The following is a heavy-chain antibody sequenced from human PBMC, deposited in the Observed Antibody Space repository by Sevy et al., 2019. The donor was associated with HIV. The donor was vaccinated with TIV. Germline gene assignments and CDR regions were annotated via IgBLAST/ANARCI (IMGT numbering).Heavy chain of an antibody. Sequence: SGPTLVKPTQTLTLTCTFSGFSLSTSGVGVGWIRQPPGKALEWLALIYWDDDKRYSPSLKSRLTITKDTSKNQVVLTMTNMDPVDTATYYCAHKLKSAAAETEDHWYFDLWGRGTLVTVSS. D-gene: IGHD6-13*01. CDR3: AHKLKSAAAETEDHWYFDL. CDR2: IYWDDDK. V-gene: IGHV2-5*02. CDR1: GFSLSTSGVG. J-gene: IGHJ2*01.